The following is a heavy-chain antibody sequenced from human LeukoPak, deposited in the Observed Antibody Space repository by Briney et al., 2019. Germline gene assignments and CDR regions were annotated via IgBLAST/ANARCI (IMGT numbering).Heavy chain of an antibody. Sequence: SETLSLTCAVYGGSFSGYYWGWIRQPPGKGLEWIGYIYYSGSTNYNPSLKSRVTISVDTSKNQFSLKLSSVTAADTAVYYCARDRSSYYGSEYFDYWGQGTLVTVSS. V-gene: IGHV4-59*01. J-gene: IGHJ4*02. D-gene: IGHD3-10*01. CDR1: GGSFSGYY. CDR3: ARDRSSYYGSEYFDY. CDR2: IYYSGST.